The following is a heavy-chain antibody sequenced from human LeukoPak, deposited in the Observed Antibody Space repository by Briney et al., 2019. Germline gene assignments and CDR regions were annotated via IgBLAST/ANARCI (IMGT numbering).Heavy chain of an antibody. J-gene: IGHJ4*02. CDR2: INHSGST. V-gene: IGHV4-34*01. CDR3: ASSRRYYDFWSGYSSFDY. Sequence: SETLSLTCAVYGGSFSGYYWSWIRQPPGKGLEWIGEINHSGSTNYNPSLKSRVTISVDTSKNQFSLKLSSVTAADTAVYYCASSRRYYDFWSGYSSFDYWGQGTLVTVSS. CDR1: GGSFSGYY. D-gene: IGHD3-3*01.